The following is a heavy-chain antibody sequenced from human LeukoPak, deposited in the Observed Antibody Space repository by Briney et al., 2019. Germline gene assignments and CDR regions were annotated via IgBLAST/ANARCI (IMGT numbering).Heavy chain of an antibody. CDR1: GGSISSTSSY. CDR3: ARDSGPFDY. D-gene: IGHD6-19*01. J-gene: IGHJ4*02. Sequence: SETLSLTCTVSGGSISSTSSYWAWIRQPPGKGLEWVGSIYYSGSTIYNPSLKSRVTISVDTSKNQFSLRLSSVTAADSAVYYCARDSGPFDYWGQGTLVTVSS. V-gene: IGHV4-39*07. CDR2: IYYSGST.